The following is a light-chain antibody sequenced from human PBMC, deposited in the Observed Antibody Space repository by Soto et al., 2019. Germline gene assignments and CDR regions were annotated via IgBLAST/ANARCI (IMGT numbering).Light chain of an antibody. CDR1: SSDVGGYNY. CDR2: EVS. CDR3: SSYTSSSTRV. J-gene: IGLJ3*02. Sequence: QSALTQPASGSGSPGQSITISCTGTSSDVGGYNYVSWYQQHPGKAPELMIYEVSTRPSGVSNRFSGSKSGNTASLTISGLQAEDEADYYCSSYTSSSTRVFGGGTKVTVL. V-gene: IGLV2-14*01.